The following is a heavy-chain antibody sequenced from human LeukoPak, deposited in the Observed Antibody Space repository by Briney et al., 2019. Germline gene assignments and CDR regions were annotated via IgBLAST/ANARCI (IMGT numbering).Heavy chain of an antibody. CDR3: ASENIVGTSGALFDY. J-gene: IGHJ4*02. CDR1: GFTFSRHA. D-gene: IGHD5-12*01. V-gene: IGHV3-21*01. Sequence: GGSLRLSCAASGFTFSRHAMNWVRQAPGKGLEWVSSITSSASYRYHSDSVKGRFTISRDNAKNSLYLQMNSLRVEDTAVYYWASENIVGTSGALFDYWGQGTLVTVSS. CDR2: ITSSASYR.